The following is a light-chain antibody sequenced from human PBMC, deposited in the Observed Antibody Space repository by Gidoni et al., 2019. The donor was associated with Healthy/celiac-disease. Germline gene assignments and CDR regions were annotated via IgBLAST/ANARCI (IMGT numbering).Light chain of an antibody. Sequence: DIVMTQSPYPLAVSLGVRATINCKSSQSVLYSSNNKNYLAWYQQKPGQPPKLLIYWASTRESGVPERFSGSGSGTDFTLTISSLQAEDVAVYYCQQYYSNPFTFGPGTKVDIK. CDR2: WAS. CDR3: QQYYSNPFT. CDR1: QSVLYSSNNKNY. V-gene: IGKV4-1*01. J-gene: IGKJ3*01.